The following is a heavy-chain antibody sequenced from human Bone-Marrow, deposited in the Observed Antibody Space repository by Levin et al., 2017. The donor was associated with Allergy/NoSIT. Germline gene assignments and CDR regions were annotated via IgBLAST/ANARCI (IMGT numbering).Heavy chain of an antibody. CDR1: GFFVSSYY. D-gene: IGHD3-16*02. J-gene: IGHJ4*02. V-gene: IGHV3-53*01. CDR3: ARGPLGDISDY. Sequence: LSLTCAASGFFVSSYYMSWVRQAPGKGLEWVSVIYSGGTTYYTDSVKGRFTISRDDSKNILYLQMNSLRADDTAVYYCARGPLGDISDYWGQGTLVTVSS. CDR2: IYSGGTT.